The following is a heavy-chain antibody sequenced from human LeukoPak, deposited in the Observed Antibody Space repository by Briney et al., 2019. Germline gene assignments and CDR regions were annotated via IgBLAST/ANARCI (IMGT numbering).Heavy chain of an antibody. CDR3: ASSLTMIVRGGFDY. Sequence: SETLSLTCTVSGGSISSYYFSWIRQAPGKGLEWIGYIYYSGNTNYNPSFKSRVTISVDTSKNEFSLKLSSVTAADTAVYYCASSLTMIVRGGFDYWGQGTLVTVSS. D-gene: IGHD3-22*01. J-gene: IGHJ4*02. CDR1: GGSISSYY. CDR2: IYYSGNT. V-gene: IGHV4-59*01.